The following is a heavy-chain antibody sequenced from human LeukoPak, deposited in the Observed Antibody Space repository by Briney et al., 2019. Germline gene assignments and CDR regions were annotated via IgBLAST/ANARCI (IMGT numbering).Heavy chain of an antibody. V-gene: IGHV3-48*04. J-gene: IGHJ5*02. CDR1: GFTFSSYS. Sequence: PGGSLRLSCAASGFTFSSYSMNWVRQAPGKGLEWVSYISSSSSTIYYADSVKGRFTISRDNAKNSLYLQMNSLRAEDTAVYYCARDHQKYCSSTSCYGSLFWFDPWGQGTLVTVSS. CDR2: ISSSSSTI. D-gene: IGHD2-2*01. CDR3: ARDHQKYCSSTSCYGSLFWFDP.